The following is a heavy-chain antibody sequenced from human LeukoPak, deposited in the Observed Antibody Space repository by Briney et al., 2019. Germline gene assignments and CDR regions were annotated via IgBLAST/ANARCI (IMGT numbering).Heavy chain of an antibody. J-gene: IGHJ4*02. V-gene: IGHV3-72*01. D-gene: IGHD4-17*01. CDR1: GSTLSDHH. CDR2: TKSKAHSYST. CDR3: VRAVTTSFAGGNY. Sequence: GGSLRLSCAASGSTLSDHHMDWVRQAPGKGLEWVRRTKSKAHSYSTEYAASVRGRLTISRDDSKNSMNLQMDSLRTEDTAVYYCVRAVTTSFAGGNYWGQGTLVSVSS.